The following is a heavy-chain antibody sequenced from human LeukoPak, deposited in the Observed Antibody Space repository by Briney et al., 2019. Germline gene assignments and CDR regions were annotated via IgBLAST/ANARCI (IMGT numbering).Heavy chain of an antibody. CDR2: IYYSGST. D-gene: IGHD2-15*01. CDR1: GGSVSSGSYY. CDR3: ARGNYCSGGSCYWFDP. Sequence: SETLSLTCTVSGGSVSSGSYYWSWIRQPPGKGLEWIGYIYYSGSTNYNPSLKSRVTTSVDTSKNQFSLKLSSVTAADTAVYYCARGNYCSGGSCYWFDPWGQGTLVTVSS. V-gene: IGHV4-61*01. J-gene: IGHJ5*02.